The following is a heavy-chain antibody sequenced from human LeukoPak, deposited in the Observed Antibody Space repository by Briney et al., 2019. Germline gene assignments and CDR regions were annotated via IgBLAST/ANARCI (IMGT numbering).Heavy chain of an antibody. Sequence: PSETLSLTCTVSGGSISSSNYYWGWIRQPPGKGLEWIGSIYYSGSTYYDPSLKSRVTISLDTSKNQFSLKLSSVTAADTAVYYCARKQWLYYFDYWGQGTLVTVSS. CDR1: GGSISSSNYY. D-gene: IGHD6-19*01. CDR2: IYYSGST. V-gene: IGHV4-39*01. J-gene: IGHJ4*02. CDR3: ARKQWLYYFDY.